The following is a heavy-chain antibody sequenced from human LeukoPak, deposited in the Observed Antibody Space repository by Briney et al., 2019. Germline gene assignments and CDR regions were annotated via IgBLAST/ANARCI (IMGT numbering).Heavy chain of an antibody. V-gene: IGHV3-30-3*01. CDR1: GFTFNNYA. Sequence: GGSLRLSCAASGFTFNNYAMSWVRQAPGKGLEWVAVISYDGSNKYYADSVKGRFTISRDNSKNTLYLQMNSLRAEDTAVYYCASTGYSSSCFDPWGQGTLVTVSS. CDR3: ASTGYSSSCFDP. CDR2: ISYDGSNK. D-gene: IGHD6-13*01. J-gene: IGHJ5*02.